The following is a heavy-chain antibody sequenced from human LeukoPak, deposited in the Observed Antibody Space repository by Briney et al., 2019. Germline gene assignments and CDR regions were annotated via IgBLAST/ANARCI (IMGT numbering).Heavy chain of an antibody. CDR3: ARQIAVADYYMDV. CDR2: IYPGDSDT. CDR1: RYSFISYW. D-gene: IGHD6-19*01. Sequence: GESLKISCKGSRYSFISYWIGWVRQMPGKGLEWMGIIYPGDSDTRYSPSFQGQVTISADKSISTAYLQWSSLKASDTAMYYCARQIAVADYYMDVWGKGTTVTVSS. J-gene: IGHJ6*03. V-gene: IGHV5-51*01.